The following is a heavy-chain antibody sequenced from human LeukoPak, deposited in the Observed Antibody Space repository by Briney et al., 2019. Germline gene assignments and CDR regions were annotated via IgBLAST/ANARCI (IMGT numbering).Heavy chain of an antibody. CDR2: IYYSGST. D-gene: IGHD6-13*01. CDR3: AREAQGYLGPFDI. J-gene: IGHJ3*02. V-gene: IGHV4-59*01. CDR1: VGSISSYY. Sequence: PSETLSLTCTVSVGSISSYYWRWIRQPPGKGLEWIGYIYYSGSTKYNPSLKSRVTISVDTSKNQFSLKLSSVTAVDTAVYYCAREAQGYLGPFDIWGQGTMVTVSS.